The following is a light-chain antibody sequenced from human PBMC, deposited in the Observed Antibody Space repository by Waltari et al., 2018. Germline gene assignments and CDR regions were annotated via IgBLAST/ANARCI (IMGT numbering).Light chain of an antibody. Sequence: EILMTQSPATLSVSPGERATVTCRASQSVGSNLAWYQHKPGQSPRRLIDPASTTAAGIPARFSGSGSGTEFTLTISSLQSEDFAIYYCQQYNNWPGTFGQGTRVEIK. CDR2: PAS. CDR3: QQYNNWPGT. J-gene: IGKJ1*01. CDR1: QSVGSN. V-gene: IGKV3-15*01.